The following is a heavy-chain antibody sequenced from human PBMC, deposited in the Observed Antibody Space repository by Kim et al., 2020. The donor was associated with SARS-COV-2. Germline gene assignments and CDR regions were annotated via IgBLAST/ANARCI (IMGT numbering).Heavy chain of an antibody. J-gene: IGHJ2*01. D-gene: IGHD3-22*01. CDR2: IDPSDSYT. Sequence: GESLKISCKGSGYSFTSYWISWVRQMPGKGLEWMGRIDPSDSYTNYSPSFQGHVTISADKSISTAYLQWSSLKASDTAMYYCARPTYYYDSSGYYPYWYFDLWGRGTLVTVSS. CDR1: GYSFTSYW. CDR3: ARPTYYYDSSGYYPYWYFDL. V-gene: IGHV5-10-1*01.